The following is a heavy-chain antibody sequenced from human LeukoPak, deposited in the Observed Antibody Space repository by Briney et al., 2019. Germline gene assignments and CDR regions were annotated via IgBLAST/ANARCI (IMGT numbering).Heavy chain of an antibody. D-gene: IGHD2-8*01. J-gene: IGHJ4*02. CDR2: ISGSGGST. V-gene: IGHV3-23*01. CDR3: AKDRSCTNDICHGDFDY. Sequence: PGGSLRLSCAASGFTFSSYAVSWVRQAPGKGLEGVSSISGSGGSTYSADSVKGRFTISRDNSKNTLYLQMNSPRAEDTALYYCAKDRSCTNDICHGDFDYWGQGTLVTVSS. CDR1: GFTFSSYA.